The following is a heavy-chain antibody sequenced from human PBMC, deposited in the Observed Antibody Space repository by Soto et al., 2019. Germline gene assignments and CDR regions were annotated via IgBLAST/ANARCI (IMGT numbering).Heavy chain of an antibody. CDR1: GFTFSSYA. Sequence: GGSLRLSCAASGFTFSSYAMHWVRQAPGKGLEWVAVISYDGSNKYYADSVKGRFTISRDNSKNTLYLQMNSLRAEDTAVYYCARTVLSRGDGYNYKMDAFDIWGQGTMVTVSS. CDR3: ARTVLSRGDGYNYKMDAFDI. J-gene: IGHJ3*02. D-gene: IGHD5-12*01. CDR2: ISYDGSNK. V-gene: IGHV3-30-3*01.